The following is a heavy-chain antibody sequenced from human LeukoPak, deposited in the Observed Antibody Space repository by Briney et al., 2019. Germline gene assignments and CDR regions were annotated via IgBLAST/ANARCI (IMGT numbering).Heavy chain of an antibody. J-gene: IGHJ4*02. Sequence: PSETLSLTCAVYGGSFSGCYWSWIRQPPGKGLEWIGEINHSGSTNYNPSLKSRVTISVDTSKNQFSLKLSSVTAADTAVYYCAGSSSSEVPLDYWGQGTLVTVSS. V-gene: IGHV4-34*01. D-gene: IGHD6-6*01. CDR1: GGSFSGCY. CDR2: INHSGST. CDR3: AGSSSSEVPLDY.